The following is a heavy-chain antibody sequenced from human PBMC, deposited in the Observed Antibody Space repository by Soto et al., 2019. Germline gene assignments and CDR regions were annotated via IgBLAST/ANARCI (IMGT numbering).Heavy chain of an antibody. CDR1: GFSLSTSGVG. D-gene: IGHD3-3*01. CDR2: IYWNDDK. V-gene: IGHV2-5*01. J-gene: IGHJ5*02. Sequence: SGPTLVNPTQTLTLTCTFSGFSLSTSGVGVGWIRQPPGKALEWLALIYWNDDKRYSPSLKSRLTITKDTSKNQVVLTMTNMDPVDTATYYCAHSRGSYDFWSGYPGGWFDPWGQGTRVTVSS. CDR3: AHSRGSYDFWSGYPGGWFDP.